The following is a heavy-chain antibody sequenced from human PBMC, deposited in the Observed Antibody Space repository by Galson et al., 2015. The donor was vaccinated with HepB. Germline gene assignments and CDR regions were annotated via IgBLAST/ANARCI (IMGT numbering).Heavy chain of an antibody. CDR1: GGTFSSYA. Sequence: SVKVSCKASGGTFSSYAISWVRQAPGQGLEWMGGIIPIFGTANYAQKFQGRVTITADESTSTAYMELSSLRSEDTAVYYCARGGYCGGDCYELFDYWGQGTLVTVSS. CDR2: IIPIFGTA. J-gene: IGHJ4*02. D-gene: IGHD2-21*02. V-gene: IGHV1-69*13. CDR3: ARGGYCGGDCYELFDY.